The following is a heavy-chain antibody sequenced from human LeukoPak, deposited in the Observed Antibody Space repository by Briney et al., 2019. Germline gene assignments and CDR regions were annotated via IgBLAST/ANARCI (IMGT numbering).Heavy chain of an antibody. CDR1: GLTFNSYA. CDR3: AKDVVVATIRYFDY. V-gene: IGHV3-23*01. D-gene: IGHD5-12*01. CDR2: ISGSGGST. Sequence: PGGSLRLSCAASGLTFNSYAMSWVRQAPGKGLQWVSVISGSGGSTFYADSVKGRFTISRDNSKNTLYLQMNSLRAEDTAVYYCAKDVVVATIRYFDYWGQGTLVTVSS. J-gene: IGHJ4*02.